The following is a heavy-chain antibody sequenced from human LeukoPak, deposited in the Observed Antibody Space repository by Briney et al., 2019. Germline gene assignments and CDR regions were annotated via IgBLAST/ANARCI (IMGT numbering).Heavy chain of an antibody. D-gene: IGHD2-2*01. CDR1: GFTFSDYW. V-gene: IGHV3-7*01. CDR3: ARAEVPAAIKSGAFDI. J-gene: IGHJ3*02. Sequence: RGSLRLSCEASGFTFSDYWMHWVRQAPGKGLEWVGNIKHDGSEKRYVDSVKGRFTISRDNAKNSLYLQMNSLRAEDTAVYYCARAEVPAAIKSGAFDIWGQGIMVTVSS. CDR2: IKHDGSEK.